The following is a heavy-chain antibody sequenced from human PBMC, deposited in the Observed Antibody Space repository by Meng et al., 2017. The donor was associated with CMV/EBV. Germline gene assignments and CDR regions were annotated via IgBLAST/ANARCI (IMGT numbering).Heavy chain of an antibody. J-gene: IGHJ4*02. CDR1: GGSISSSNYY. D-gene: IGHD6-13*01. CDR3: ARVTSSSWTIDY. Sequence: GSLRLSCTVSGGSISSSNYYWGWIRQPPGKGLECIGSIHYSGNTYYNAALKSRATISGDMSKNQFSLKLTSVTAADAAVYYCARVTSSSWTIDYWGQGTLVTVSS. CDR2: IHYSGNT. V-gene: IGHV4-39*07.